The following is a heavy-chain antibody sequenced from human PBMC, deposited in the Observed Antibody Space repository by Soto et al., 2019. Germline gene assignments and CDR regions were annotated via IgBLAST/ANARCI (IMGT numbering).Heavy chain of an antibody. Sequence: PSETLSLTCTVSGGSISSGGHYWSWIRLHPGKGLEWIGYIYYSGSTYYNPSLKSRVTISVDTSKNQFSLKLSSVTAADTAVYYCARVYGSGSLIMDVWGQGTTVTVS. D-gene: IGHD3-10*01. CDR2: IYYSGST. CDR3: ARVYGSGSLIMDV. J-gene: IGHJ6*02. V-gene: IGHV4-31*03. CDR1: GGSISSGGHY.